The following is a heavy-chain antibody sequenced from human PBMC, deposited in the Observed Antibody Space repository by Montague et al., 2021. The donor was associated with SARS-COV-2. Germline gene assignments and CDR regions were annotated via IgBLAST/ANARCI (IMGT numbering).Heavy chain of an antibody. CDR2: ISYSGST. J-gene: IGHJ4*02. Sequence: SETLSLTCTVSGGFITSSNYYWGWIRQPPGKGLEWFGSISYSGSTYYNPSLKSRVTLSVDTSKHQFSLRLSSVTAADTAVYYCARVGSSGWYAPGYFDYWGQGTLVTVSS. D-gene: IGHD6-19*01. CDR3: ARVGSSGWYAPGYFDY. V-gene: IGHV4-39*01. CDR1: GGFITSSNYY.